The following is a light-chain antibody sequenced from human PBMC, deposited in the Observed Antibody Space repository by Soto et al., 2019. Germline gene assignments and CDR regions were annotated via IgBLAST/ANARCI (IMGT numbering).Light chain of an antibody. V-gene: IGKV3-20*01. J-gene: IGKJ1*01. Sequence: EIVLTPSPGTLSLSPGERAPLSCRTSQSVSSNYLAWYQQKPGQAPRLLIYGASSRATGIPARFSGSGSGTEFTLTISSLQSEDFAVYYCQQYGRSPTTFGQGTEVDIK. CDR2: GAS. CDR1: QSVSSNY. CDR3: QQYGRSPTT.